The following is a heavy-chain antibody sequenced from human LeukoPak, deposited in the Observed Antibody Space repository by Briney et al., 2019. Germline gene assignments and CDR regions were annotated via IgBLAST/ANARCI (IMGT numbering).Heavy chain of an antibody. CDR3: ARDSSYYYGSGSHDAFDI. Sequence: SETLSLTCIVSAGSTRGYYWSWIRQPPGKGLEWIGYIYYSGSIYYNPSLKSRVTISVDTSKNQFSLKLSSVTAADTAVYYCARDSSYYYGSGSHDAFDIWGQGTMVTVSS. J-gene: IGHJ3*02. V-gene: IGHV4-59*12. D-gene: IGHD3-10*01. CDR2: IYYSGSI. CDR1: AGSTRGYY.